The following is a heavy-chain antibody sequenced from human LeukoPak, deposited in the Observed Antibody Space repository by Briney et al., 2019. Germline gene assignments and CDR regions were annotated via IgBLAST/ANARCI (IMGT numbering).Heavy chain of an antibody. Sequence: GASVKVSCKASGGTFSSYAISWVRQATGQGLEWMGWMNPNSGNTGYAQKFQGRVTMTRNTSISTAYMELSSLRSEDTAVYYCARLVAASRGLDYWGQGTLVTVSS. D-gene: IGHD2-15*01. CDR1: GGTFSSYA. CDR2: MNPNSGNT. V-gene: IGHV1-8*02. J-gene: IGHJ4*02. CDR3: ARLVAASRGLDY.